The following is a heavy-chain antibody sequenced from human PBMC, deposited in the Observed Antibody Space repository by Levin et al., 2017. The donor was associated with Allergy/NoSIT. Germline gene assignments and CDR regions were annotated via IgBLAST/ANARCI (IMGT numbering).Heavy chain of an antibody. CDR3: ARDAAAVAFDY. D-gene: IGHD6-19*01. V-gene: IGHV3-20*04. CDR1: GFTFDDYG. Sequence: GESLKISCAASGFTFDDYGMSWVRQAPGKGLEWVSGINWNGGSTGYADSVKGRFTISRDNAKNSLYLQMNSLRAEDTALYYCARDAAAVAFDYWGQGTLVTVSS. CDR2: INWNGGST. J-gene: IGHJ4*02.